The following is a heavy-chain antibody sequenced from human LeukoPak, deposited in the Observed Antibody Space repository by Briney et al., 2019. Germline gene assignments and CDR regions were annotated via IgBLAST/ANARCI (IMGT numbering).Heavy chain of an antibody. J-gene: IGHJ3*02. CDR3: ARDAVLRYSLTHAFDI. V-gene: IGHV3-7*01. CDR1: GFTFSSYW. D-gene: IGHD3-9*01. Sequence: AGGSLRLSCAASGFTFSSYWMSWVRQAPGKGLEWVANIKQDGSEKYYVDSVKGRSTISRDNAKNSLYLQMNSLRADDTAVYYCARDAVLRYSLTHAFDIWGQGTMVTVSS. CDR2: IKQDGSEK.